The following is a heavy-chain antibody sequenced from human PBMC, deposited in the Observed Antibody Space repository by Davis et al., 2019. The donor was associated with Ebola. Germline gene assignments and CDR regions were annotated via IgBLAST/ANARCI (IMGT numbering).Heavy chain of an antibody. CDR1: GGSISSYY. V-gene: IGHV4-59*01. Sequence: SETLSLTCTVSGGSISSYYWSWVRQPPGKGLEWIGYVHYSGTTSTNPSLKSRVTMLVDTSKNQFSLRLSSVTAADTAVYYCATQYSNGWFDPWGQGTLVTVSS. D-gene: IGHD4-11*01. CDR3: ATQYSNGWFDP. CDR2: VHYSGTT. J-gene: IGHJ5*02.